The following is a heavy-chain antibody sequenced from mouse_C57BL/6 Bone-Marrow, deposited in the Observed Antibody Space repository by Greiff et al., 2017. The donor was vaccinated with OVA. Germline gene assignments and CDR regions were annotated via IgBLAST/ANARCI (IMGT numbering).Heavy chain of an antibody. V-gene: IGHV4-1*01. CDR3: AIYYDYGGGFAY. CDR1: GIDFSRYW. Sequence: EAGGIDFSRYWMSWVRRAPGKGLEWIGEINPDSSTINYAPSLKDKFIISRDNAKNTLYLQMSKVRSEDTALYYCAIYYDYGGGFAYWGQGTLVTVSA. D-gene: IGHD2-4*01. J-gene: IGHJ3*01. CDR2: INPDSSTI.